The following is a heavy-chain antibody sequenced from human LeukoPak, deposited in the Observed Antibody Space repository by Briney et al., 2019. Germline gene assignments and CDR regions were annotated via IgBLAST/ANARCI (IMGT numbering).Heavy chain of an antibody. CDR2: IRYDGSDK. V-gene: IGHV3-30*02. Sequence: GSLRPSCAASGFNFSNYDMHWVRQAPGKGLEWVAFIRYDGSDKYYADSVKGRFTISRDNSKNTLYLQMNSLRTEDTAVYYCAKGDTSWGQGTLVTVSS. J-gene: IGHJ5*02. CDR3: AKGDTS. CDR1: GFNFSNYD. D-gene: IGHD2-21*02.